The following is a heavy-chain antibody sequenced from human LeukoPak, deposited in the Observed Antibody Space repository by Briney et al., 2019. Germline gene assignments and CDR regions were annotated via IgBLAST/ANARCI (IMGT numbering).Heavy chain of an antibody. V-gene: IGHV4-39*01. D-gene: IGHD2-15*01. CDR2: IYYSGST. J-gene: IGHJ6*03. Sequence: TSETLSLTCTVSGGSISSSSYYWGWIRQPPGKGLEWIGSIYYSGSTYYNPSLKSRVTISVDTSKNQFSLKLSSVTAADTAVYYCAVLGYCSGGSCYSREYYMDVWGKGTTVTISS. CDR3: AVLGYCSGGSCYSREYYMDV. CDR1: GGSISSSSYY.